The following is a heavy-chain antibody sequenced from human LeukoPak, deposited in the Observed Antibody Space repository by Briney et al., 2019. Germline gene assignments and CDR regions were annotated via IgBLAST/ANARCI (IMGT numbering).Heavy chain of an antibody. CDR1: GFTFSSYA. CDR2: ISGSGGST. V-gene: IGHV3-23*01. D-gene: IGHD6-13*01. CDR3: AKDLSSSWYRGYFQH. J-gene: IGHJ1*01. Sequence: PGGSLRLSCAASGFTFSSYAMSWVRQAPGKGLEWVSAISGSGGSTYYADSVKGRFTISRDNSKNTLYLQMNSLRAEDTAVYYCAKDLSSSWYRGYFQHWGQGTLVTVSS.